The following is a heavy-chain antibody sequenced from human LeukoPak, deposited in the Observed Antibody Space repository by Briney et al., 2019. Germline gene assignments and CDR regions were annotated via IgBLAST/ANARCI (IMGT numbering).Heavy chain of an antibody. Sequence: EASVKVSCKASGGTFSSYAISWVRQAPGQGLEWMGGIIPIFGTANYAQKFQGRVTITTDESTSTAYMELSSLRSEDTAVYYCARTLVGATEGSWFDPWGQGTLVTVYS. D-gene: IGHD1-26*01. CDR1: GGTFSSYA. J-gene: IGHJ5*02. CDR3: ARTLVGATEGSWFDP. CDR2: IIPIFGTA. V-gene: IGHV1-69*05.